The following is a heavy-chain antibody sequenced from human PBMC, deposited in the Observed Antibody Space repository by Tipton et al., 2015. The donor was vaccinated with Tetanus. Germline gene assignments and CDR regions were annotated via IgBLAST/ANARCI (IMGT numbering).Heavy chain of an antibody. CDR2: IDPNSGGT. V-gene: IGHV1-2*02. CDR3: ARDRGDYIYYGMDV. D-gene: IGHD3-22*01. J-gene: IGHJ6*02. Sequence: QLVQSGAEVKKPGASVKVSCKASGYTFTGYYMYWVRQAPGQGLEWMGWIDPNSGGTVYAQKCQGRVTMTRDTSISTAYMERRSLRSDDTAVYYCARDRGDYIYYGMDVWGPGTTVTVS. CDR1: GYTFTGYY.